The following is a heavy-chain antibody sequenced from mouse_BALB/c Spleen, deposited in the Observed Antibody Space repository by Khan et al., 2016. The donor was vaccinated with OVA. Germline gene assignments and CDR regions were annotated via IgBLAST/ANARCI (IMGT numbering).Heavy chain of an antibody. CDR3: ARDAGRY. V-gene: IGHV1-26*01. Sequence: EVQLQQSGPELVQPGASVKISCKTSGYTFTEYTLHWVKQSHGKGLEWIGVINPNNGVTSYNQTFKGKATLTVDKSSNTVYMEFRSLTSEASAVFYCARDAGRYWGQGTSVTVSS. CDR1: GYTFTEYT. CDR2: INPNNGVT. J-gene: IGHJ4*01.